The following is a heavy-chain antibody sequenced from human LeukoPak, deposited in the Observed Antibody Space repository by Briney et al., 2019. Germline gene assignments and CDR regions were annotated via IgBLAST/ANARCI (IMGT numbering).Heavy chain of an antibody. D-gene: IGHD2-21*02. Sequence: SETLSLTCTVSGASISSYYWSWIRQPPGKGLEWIGYIYYSGSTNYNPSLKSRVTISVDTSKNQFSLKLSSVTAADTAVYYCARGGDCGGDCRARPLYYFDYWGQGTLVTVSS. J-gene: IGHJ4*02. CDR2: IYYSGST. V-gene: IGHV4-59*01. CDR1: GASISSYY. CDR3: ARGGDCGGDCRARPLYYFDY.